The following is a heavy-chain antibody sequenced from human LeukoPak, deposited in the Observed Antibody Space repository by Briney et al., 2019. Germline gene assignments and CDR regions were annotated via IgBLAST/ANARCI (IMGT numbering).Heavy chain of an antibody. J-gene: IGHJ4*02. CDR2: IRFDGTTK. V-gene: IGHV3-30*02. CDR3: ARGEGQDLVRFGAY. CDR1: GFTFRSYG. Sequence: GGSLRLSCAASGFTFRSYGMHWVRQAPGKGLEWVAYIRFDGTTKYYTDSVKGRFTISRDNSKNTLYLQMNSLRVEDTAIYYCARGEGQDLVRFGAYWGQGTHVTVSP. D-gene: IGHD6-13*01.